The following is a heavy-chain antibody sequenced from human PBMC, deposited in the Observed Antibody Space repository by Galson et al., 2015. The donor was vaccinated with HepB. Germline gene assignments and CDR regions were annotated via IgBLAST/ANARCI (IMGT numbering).Heavy chain of an antibody. CDR1: GFTFSSYG. J-gene: IGHJ6*02. D-gene: IGHD2-2*01. V-gene: IGHV3-30*18. CDR3: AKEVERAHYYYYYGMDV. CDR2: ISYDGSNK. Sequence: SLRLSCAASGFTFSSYGMHWVRQAPGKGLEWVAVISYDGSNKYYADSVKGRFTISRDNSKNTLYLQMNSLRAEDTAVYYCAKEVERAHYYYYYGMDVWGQGTTVTVSS.